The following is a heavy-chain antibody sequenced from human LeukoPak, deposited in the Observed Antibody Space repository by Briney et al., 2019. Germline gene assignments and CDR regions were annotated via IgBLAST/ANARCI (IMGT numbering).Heavy chain of an antibody. CDR1: GGSFSGYY. D-gene: IGHD3-3*01. CDR3: ARHKKSLILRMNWFDP. J-gene: IGHJ5*02. Sequence: SETLSLTCAVYGGSFSGYYWSWIRQPPGKGLEWIGEINHSGSTNYNPSLKSRVTISVDTSKNQFSLKLSSVTAADTAVYYCARHKKSLILRMNWFDPWGQGTLVTVSS. V-gene: IGHV4-34*01. CDR2: INHSGST.